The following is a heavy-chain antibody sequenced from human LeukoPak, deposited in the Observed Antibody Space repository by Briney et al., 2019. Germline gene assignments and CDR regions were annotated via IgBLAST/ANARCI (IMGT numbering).Heavy chain of an antibody. D-gene: IGHD1-26*01. V-gene: IGHV3-33*01. CDR3: ARDQGSSHFDY. Sequence: PGGSLTLSCAASGFTFTTYGMHWVRQAPGQGLEWVAIIWYDGSDKYYADSVRGRFTISRDNSKNTLYLQMNRLRDEDTAVYYCARDQGSSHFDYWGQGTLVTVSS. CDR2: IWYDGSDK. CDR1: GFTFTTYG. J-gene: IGHJ4*02.